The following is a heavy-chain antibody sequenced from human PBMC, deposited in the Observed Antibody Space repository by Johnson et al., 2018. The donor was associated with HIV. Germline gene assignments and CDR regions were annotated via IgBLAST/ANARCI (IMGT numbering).Heavy chain of an antibody. CDR1: GVIFSDYY. D-gene: IGHD2-2*01. CDR3: AVMTEIVVVPAATSDDAFDI. Sequence: VQLVESGGGLVQPGGSLRLSCAVSGVIFSDYYMSWIRQAPGKGLEWVSGINWNGGSTGYADSVKGRFTISRDNAKNSLYLQMNSLRVEDTAVYYCAVMTEIVVVPAATSDDAFDIWGQGTMVTVSS. J-gene: IGHJ3*02. V-gene: IGHV3-20*04. CDR2: INWNGGST.